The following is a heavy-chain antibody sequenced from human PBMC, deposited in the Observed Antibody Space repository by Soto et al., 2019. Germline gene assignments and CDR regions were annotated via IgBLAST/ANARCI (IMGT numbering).Heavy chain of an antibody. CDR3: ERERCRGAFDI. CDR2: ISSSGSTI. J-gene: IGHJ3*02. V-gene: IGHV3-11*01. Sequence: GGSLRLSCAASGFTFSDYYMSWIRQAPGKGLEWVSYISSSGSTIYYADSVKGRFTISRDNAKNSLYLQMKSLRDEDTAVYYCERERCRGAFDIWGQGTMVPVSS. CDR1: GFTFSDYY.